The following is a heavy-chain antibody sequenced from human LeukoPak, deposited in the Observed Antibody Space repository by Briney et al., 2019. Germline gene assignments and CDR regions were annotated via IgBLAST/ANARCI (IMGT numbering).Heavy chain of an antibody. CDR3: ARVAPFSGKAFDI. V-gene: IGHV4-61*08. D-gene: IGHD1-26*01. J-gene: IGHJ3*02. Sequence: SETLSLTCTVSGGSISSRDYYWSWIRQPPGKGLEWIGYLYYSGSTNYNPSLKSRVTVSVDTSKNQFSLKLSSVTAADTAVYYCARVAPFSGKAFDIWGQRTRVTVSS. CDR1: GGSISSRDYY. CDR2: LYYSGST.